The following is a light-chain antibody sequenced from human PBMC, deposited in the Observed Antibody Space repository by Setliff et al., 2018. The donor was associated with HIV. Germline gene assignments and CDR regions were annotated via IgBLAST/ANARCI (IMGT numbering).Light chain of an antibody. CDR3: SSYTARSTTR. Sequence: QSALTQPASVSGSPGQSITISCTGTSSDVGGYNFVAWYQQHPGKAPKLMIYEVSNRPSGVSNRFSGSKSGNTASLTIAGLQAEDEADYYCSSYTARSTTRFGGGTKVTVL. CDR2: EVS. V-gene: IGLV2-14*01. CDR1: SSDVGGYNF. J-gene: IGLJ3*02.